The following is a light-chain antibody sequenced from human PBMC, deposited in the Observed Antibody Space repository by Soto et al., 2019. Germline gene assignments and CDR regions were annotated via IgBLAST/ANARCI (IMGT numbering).Light chain of an antibody. V-gene: IGKV3-15*01. Sequence: SVLTQSPGTLSLSPGERATLSCRARQSATSSNLAWYQQKPGQAPRLLIYGASTRATGIPARFSGSGSGTEFTLTISSLQSEDFAVYYCQQYNNWPPTWTFGQGTKVDIK. CDR1: QSATSSN. CDR3: QQYNNWPPTWT. CDR2: GAS. J-gene: IGKJ1*01.